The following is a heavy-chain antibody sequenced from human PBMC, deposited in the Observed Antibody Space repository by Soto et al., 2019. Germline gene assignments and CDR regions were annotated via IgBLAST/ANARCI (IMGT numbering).Heavy chain of an antibody. V-gene: IGHV4-59*01. Sequence: PSETLSLTCTVSGGSISSYYWSWIRQPPGKGLEWIGYIYYSGSTNYNPSLKSRVTISVDTSKSQFSLKLSSVTAADTAVYYCARDQGYSSSWYMGYYYYYYGMDVWGQGTTVTVSS. CDR3: ARDQGYSSSWYMGYYYYYYGMDV. D-gene: IGHD6-13*01. CDR1: GGSISSYY. CDR2: IYYSGST. J-gene: IGHJ6*02.